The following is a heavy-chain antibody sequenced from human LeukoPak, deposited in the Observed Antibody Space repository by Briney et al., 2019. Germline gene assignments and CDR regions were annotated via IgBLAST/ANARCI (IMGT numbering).Heavy chain of an antibody. CDR3: ARGATYAYYFDY. V-gene: IGHV3-74*01. J-gene: IGHJ4*02. CDR1: GFTFSTNW. CDR2: INGDGSRT. D-gene: IGHD4-17*01. Sequence: GGSLRLSCAASGFTFSTNWMHWVRQAPGKGLVWVSRINGDGSRTNYADSVEGRFTISRDNAKNTVYLQMNSLRAEDTAVYYCARGATYAYYFDYWGQGTLVTVSS.